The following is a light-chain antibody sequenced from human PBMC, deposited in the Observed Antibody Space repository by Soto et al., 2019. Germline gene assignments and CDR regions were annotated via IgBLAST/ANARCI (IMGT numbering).Light chain of an antibody. J-gene: IGKJ2*01. Sequence: EIVMTQAPATLSVSPGERDTLSCRASQSVSSNLAWYQQKPGQAPRLLIYGASTRATGIPARFSGSGSGTEFTLTISSLQSEDYAIYYCQQYGGSVYIFGQGTNLEIK. CDR3: QQYGGSVYI. CDR2: GAS. V-gene: IGKV3-15*01. CDR1: QSVSSN.